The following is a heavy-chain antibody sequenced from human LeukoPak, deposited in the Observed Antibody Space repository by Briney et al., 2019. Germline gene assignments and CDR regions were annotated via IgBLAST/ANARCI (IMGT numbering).Heavy chain of an antibody. CDR1: GFTFSTYA. Sequence: GGSLRPSCAASGFTFSTYAMSWVRQAPGKGLEWVSAISGSGGSTYYADSVKGRFTLSRDNSKNTLYLQMNSLRAEDTAVYYCARRTYDSSGFDYWGQGTLDTVSS. D-gene: IGHD3-22*01. J-gene: IGHJ4*02. CDR3: ARRTYDSSGFDY. CDR2: ISGSGGST. V-gene: IGHV3-23*01.